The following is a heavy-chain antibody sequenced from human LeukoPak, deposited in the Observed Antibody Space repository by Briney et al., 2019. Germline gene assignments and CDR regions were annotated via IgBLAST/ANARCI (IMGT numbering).Heavy chain of an antibody. J-gene: IGHJ4*02. D-gene: IGHD3-22*01. CDR2: ISGSGGST. V-gene: IGHV3-23*01. Sequence: GGSLRPSCAASGFTFSRYAMSWVRQAPGKGLEWVSAISGSGGSTYYADSVKGRFTISRDNSKNTLYLQMNSLRAEDTAVYYCAKDGYYDSSGYLNYWGQGTLVTVSS. CDR3: AKDGYYDSSGYLNY. CDR1: GFTFSRYA.